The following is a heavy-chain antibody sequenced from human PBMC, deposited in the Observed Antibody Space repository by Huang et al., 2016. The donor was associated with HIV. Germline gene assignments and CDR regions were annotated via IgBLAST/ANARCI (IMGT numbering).Heavy chain of an antibody. CDR3: ARHDGARPGWVDN. D-gene: IGHD4-17*01. J-gene: IGHJ5*02. Sequence: EVQLVQSGAEVKKPGESLKISCKGSGYMFTKYWIGWVRQMPGKGLEWMGTRYPGDSDTRYSPSFKGQVTISADKSITTAYLQWSSLKASDTAIYYCARHDGARPGWVDNWGQGTLVTVSS. CDR2: RYPGDSDT. CDR1: GYMFTKYW. V-gene: IGHV5-51*01.